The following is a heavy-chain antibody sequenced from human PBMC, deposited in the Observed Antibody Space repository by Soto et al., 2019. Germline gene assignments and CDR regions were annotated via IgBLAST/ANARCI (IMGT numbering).Heavy chain of an antibody. V-gene: IGHV1-69*13. CDR2: IIPIFGTA. CDR1: GGTFSSYA. CDR3: ARLPAVNATGGYFDY. D-gene: IGHD2-21*01. Sequence: ASVKVSCKASGGTFSSYAISWVRQAPGQGLEWMGGIIPIFGTANYAQKFQGRVTIAADESTSTAYMELSSLRSEDTAVYYCARLPAVNATGGYFDYCGQRTLVTVSS. J-gene: IGHJ4*02.